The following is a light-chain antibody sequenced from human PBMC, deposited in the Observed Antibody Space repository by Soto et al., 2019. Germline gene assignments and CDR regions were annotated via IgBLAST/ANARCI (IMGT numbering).Light chain of an antibody. J-gene: IGLJ1*01. V-gene: IGLV2-14*01. CDR1: TSDIGNNEY. CDR2: EVT. CDR3: SSYASSGGHNYV. Sequence: QSVLTQPASVSGSPGQSITISCTGTTSDIGNNEYVSWYQQSPGKVPRLIIYEVTNRPSGISNRFSGSKSGNTASLTISGLQAEDEAVYYCSSYASSGGHNYVFATGTKV.